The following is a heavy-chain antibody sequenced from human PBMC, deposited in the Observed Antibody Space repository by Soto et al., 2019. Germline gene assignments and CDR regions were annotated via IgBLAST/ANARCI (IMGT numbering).Heavy chain of an antibody. CDR1: GFTFSSYD. D-gene: IGHD3-9*01. Sequence: GGSLRLSCAASGFTFSSYDMNWVRQAPGKGLEWVSSIDSGGTYKYDADSVKGRFTISRDNAKNSRYLQMNSLRDEDTAVYYCARPGDYDILTGYYKYYFDYWGQGT. CDR2: IDSGGTYK. CDR3: ARPGDYDILTGYYKYYFDY. J-gene: IGHJ4*02. V-gene: IGHV3-21*06.